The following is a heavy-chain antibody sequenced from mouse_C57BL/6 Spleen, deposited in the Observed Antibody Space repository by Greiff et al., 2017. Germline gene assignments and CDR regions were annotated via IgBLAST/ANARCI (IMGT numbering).Heavy chain of an antibody. CDR2: INPNNGGT. D-gene: IGHD2-3*01. CDR3: ARRLLRNYAMDY. J-gene: IGHJ4*01. CDR1: GYTFTDYN. V-gene: IGHV1-18*01. Sequence: VQLQQSGPELVKPGASVKIPCKASGYTFTDYNMDWVKQSHGKSLEWIGDINPNNGGTIYNQKFKGKATLTVDKSSSTAYMEPRSLTSEDTAVYYCARRLLRNYAMDYWGQGTSVTVSS.